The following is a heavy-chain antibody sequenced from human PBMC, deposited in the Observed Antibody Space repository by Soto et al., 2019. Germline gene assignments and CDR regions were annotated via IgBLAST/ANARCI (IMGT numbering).Heavy chain of an antibody. CDR2: TYYRSKWYN. CDR3: ARGIAAAGRWLGEGFGY. J-gene: IGHJ4*02. D-gene: IGHD6-13*01. CDR1: GDSVSSNSAA. Sequence: QVQLQQSGPGLVKPSQTLSLTCAISGDSVSSNSAAWNWIRQSPSRGLEWLGRTYYRSKWYNDYSVSVKSRITINPDTSKNQFSLQLNSVTPEDTAVYYCARGIAAAGRWLGEGFGYWGQGTLVTVSS. V-gene: IGHV6-1*01.